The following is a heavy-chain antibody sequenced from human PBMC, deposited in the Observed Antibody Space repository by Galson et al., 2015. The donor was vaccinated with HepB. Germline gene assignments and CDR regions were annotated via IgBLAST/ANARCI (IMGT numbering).Heavy chain of an antibody. CDR1: GFTFSSYA. V-gene: IGHV3-23*01. D-gene: IGHD3-22*01. CDR2: ISGSGGST. J-gene: IGHJ4*02. Sequence: SLRLSCAASGFTFSSYAMSWVRQAPGKGLEWVSAISGSGGSTYYADSVKGRFTISRDNSKNTLYLQMNSLRAEDTAVYYCAKVSYDSSGYLDDYFDYWGQGTLVTVSS. CDR3: AKVSYDSSGYLDDYFDY.